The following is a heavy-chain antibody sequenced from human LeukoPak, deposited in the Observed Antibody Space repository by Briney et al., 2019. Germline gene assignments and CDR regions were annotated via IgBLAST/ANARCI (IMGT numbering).Heavy chain of an antibody. Sequence: GASVKVACKASVYTFSDYDINWVRQATGQGLEWMGWINPNSGNAGYAQKFQGRVTMTRNTSISTAYMELSSLRSEDTAVYYCARALAWGRSSYSYYYIDVWDKGTTVTVSS. CDR1: VYTFSDYD. D-gene: IGHD1-26*01. CDR2: INPNSGNA. J-gene: IGHJ6*03. CDR3: ARALAWGRSSYSYYYIDV. V-gene: IGHV1-8*01.